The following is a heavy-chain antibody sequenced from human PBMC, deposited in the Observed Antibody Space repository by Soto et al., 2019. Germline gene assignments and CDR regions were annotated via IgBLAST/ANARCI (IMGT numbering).Heavy chain of an antibody. J-gene: IGHJ3*02. Sequence: EVQLLESGGGLVQPGGSLRLSCAASGFTFSSYAMSWVRQAPGKGLEWVSAISGSGGSTYYADSVKGRFTISRDNSKNPLYLQMNSLRAADTAVYYCAKEKVYCGGDCYPDAFDIWGEGTMVTVSS. CDR1: GFTFSSYA. CDR3: AKEKVYCGGDCYPDAFDI. D-gene: IGHD2-21*02. V-gene: IGHV3-23*01. CDR2: ISGSGGST.